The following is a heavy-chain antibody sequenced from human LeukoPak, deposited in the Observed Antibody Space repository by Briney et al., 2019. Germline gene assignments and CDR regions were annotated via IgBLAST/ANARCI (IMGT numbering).Heavy chain of an antibody. Sequence: GGSLRLSCAASGFTVSSNYMSWVRQAPGKGLEWVSLIYSGDRTYYADSVKGRFTISRDNAENSLYLQMNSLRAEDTAVYYCARDQRTSFDYWGQGTLVTVSS. J-gene: IGHJ4*02. V-gene: IGHV3-53*01. CDR1: GFTVSSNY. CDR2: IYSGDRT. CDR3: ARDQRTSFDY. D-gene: IGHD2-2*01.